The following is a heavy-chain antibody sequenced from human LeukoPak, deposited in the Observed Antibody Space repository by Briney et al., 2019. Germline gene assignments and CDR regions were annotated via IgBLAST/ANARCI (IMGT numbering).Heavy chain of an antibody. D-gene: IGHD1-26*01. CDR2: IYPGDSDT. CDR3: ARRDLEGAIDY. CDR1: GYRFTSYW. Sequence: GESLKISCKGSGYRFTSYWIGWVRPMPGKGLEWMGIIYPGDSDTRYNPSFQGQVTISADKSINTAYLQWSSLKASDTAMYYCARRDLEGAIDYWGQGTLVTVSS. J-gene: IGHJ4*02. V-gene: IGHV5-51*01.